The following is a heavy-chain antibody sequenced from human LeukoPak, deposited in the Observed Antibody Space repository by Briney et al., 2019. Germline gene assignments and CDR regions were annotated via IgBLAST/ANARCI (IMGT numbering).Heavy chain of an antibody. CDR3: ARTTYDFWSGYYMGPSTLIFDY. CDR1: GYTFTSYY. D-gene: IGHD3-3*01. Sequence: ASVKVSCKASGYTFTSYYMHWVRQAPGQGLEWMGIINPSGGSTSYAQKFQGRVTIITDESTSTAYMELSSLRSEDTAVYYCARTTYDFWSGYYMGPSTLIFDYWGQGTLVTVSS. V-gene: IGHV1-46*01. CDR2: INPSGGST. J-gene: IGHJ4*02.